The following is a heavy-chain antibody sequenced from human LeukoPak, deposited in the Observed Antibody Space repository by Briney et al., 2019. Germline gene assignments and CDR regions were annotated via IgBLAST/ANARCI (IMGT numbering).Heavy chain of an antibody. Sequence: GGTLRLSCSAPGFTFSSYAMHWLRQAPGKGLQYLSAISSNGGSTYYADSVKGRFTISRDNSKNTLYLQMSSLRAEDTAVYYCVKDQYSSGCPDYWGQGTLVTVSS. CDR2: ISSNGGST. CDR3: VKDQYSSGCPDY. D-gene: IGHD6-19*01. J-gene: IGHJ4*02. V-gene: IGHV3-64D*06. CDR1: GFTFSSYA.